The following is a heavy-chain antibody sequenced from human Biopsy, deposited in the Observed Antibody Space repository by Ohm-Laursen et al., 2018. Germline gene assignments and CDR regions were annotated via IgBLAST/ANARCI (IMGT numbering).Heavy chain of an antibody. V-gene: IGHV3-9*01. Sequence: SLRLSCAAPGFTFDDYAMHWVRQAPGKGLEWVSGITWNSGSIGYADSVKGRFSIFKDNAKHSLYLQMNSLRAEDTALYYCAKDLGQVTAAIGYWGQGTLVTVSS. J-gene: IGHJ4*02. D-gene: IGHD2-21*02. CDR2: ITWNSGSI. CDR1: GFTFDDYA. CDR3: AKDLGQVTAAIGY.